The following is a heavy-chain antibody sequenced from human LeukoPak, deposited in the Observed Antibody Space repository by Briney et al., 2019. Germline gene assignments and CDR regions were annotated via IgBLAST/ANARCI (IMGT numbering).Heavy chain of an antibody. D-gene: IGHD6-19*01. CDR1: GGTFSSYA. V-gene: IGHV1-69*01. Sequence: VASMKVSCKASGGTFSSYAISWVRQAPGQGLEWMGGIIPIFGTANYAQKFQGRVTITADESTSTAYTELSSLRSEDTAVYYCAREGGGMAVAGTFNSYWGQGTLVTVSS. J-gene: IGHJ4*02. CDR3: AREGGGMAVAGTFNSY. CDR2: IIPIFGTA.